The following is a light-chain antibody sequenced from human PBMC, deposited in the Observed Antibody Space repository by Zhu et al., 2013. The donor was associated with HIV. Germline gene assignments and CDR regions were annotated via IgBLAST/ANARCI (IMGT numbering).Light chain of an antibody. CDR1: QSVSSSF. V-gene: IGKV3-20*01. CDR3: QQYFTSFRT. CDR2: GAS. J-gene: IGKJ1*01. Sequence: DIVLTQSPGTLSLSPGDTATLSCRASQSVSSSFLAWYQQKPGQPPRLILYGASNRATGIPDRFSGSGSGTDFTLTISRLEPDDFAVYYCQQYFTSFRTFGQGTRVE.